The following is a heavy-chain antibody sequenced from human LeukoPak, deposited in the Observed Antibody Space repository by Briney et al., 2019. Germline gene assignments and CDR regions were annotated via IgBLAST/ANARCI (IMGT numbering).Heavy chain of an antibody. J-gene: IGHJ5*02. CDR1: GFTFSSYS. V-gene: IGHV3-21*01. CDR2: ISSSSYI. CDR3: ASRVQACSGGSCYSGGYWFDP. D-gene: IGHD2-15*01. Sequence: GGSLRLSCAASGFTFSSYSMNWVRQAPGKGLEWGSSISSSSYIYYADSVKGRFTISRDNAKNSLYLQMNSLRAEDTAVYYCASRVQACSGGSCYSGGYWFDPWGQGTLVTVSS.